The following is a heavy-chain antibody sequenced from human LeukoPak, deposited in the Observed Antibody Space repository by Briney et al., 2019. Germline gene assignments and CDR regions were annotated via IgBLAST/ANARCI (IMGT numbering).Heavy chain of an antibody. J-gene: IGHJ4*02. V-gene: IGHV3-7*01. D-gene: IGHD4-17*01. CDR1: GFTFDDYT. Sequence: GGSLRLSCAASGFTFDDYTMHWVRQAPGKGLEWVANIEEYGSQIYYVDSVKGRFTISRDNAKNSVYLQMNSLRDEDTAVYYCARVGRVTTPRYCDYWGQGTLVTVSS. CDR2: IEEYGSQI. CDR3: ARVGRVTTPRYCDY.